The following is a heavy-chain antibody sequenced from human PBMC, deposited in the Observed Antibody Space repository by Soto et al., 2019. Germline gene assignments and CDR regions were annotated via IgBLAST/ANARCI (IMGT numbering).Heavy chain of an antibody. V-gene: IGHV1-18*01. CDR2: ISAYSGNT. J-gene: IGHJ3*02. Sequence: QVQLVQSGSEVKKPGASVKVSCKASGYTFTSYGISWVRQAPGQGLEWMGWISAYSGNTNYAQKLQGRVTMTTDTSTSTAYMELRSLRSDDTAVYYCARGYCSGGSCFGGAFDIWGQGTMVTVSS. D-gene: IGHD2-15*01. CDR1: GYTFTSYG. CDR3: ARGYCSGGSCFGGAFDI.